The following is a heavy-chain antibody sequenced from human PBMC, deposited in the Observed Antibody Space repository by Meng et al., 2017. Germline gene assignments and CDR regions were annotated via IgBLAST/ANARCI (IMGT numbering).Heavy chain of an antibody. CDR2: IWYDGSNK. J-gene: IGHJ4*02. CDR3: ARVVYSSGWSFDY. CDR1: GFTFGSYG. V-gene: IGHV3-33*01. Sequence: VGCGVGGVRLGGSLRLSVAASGFTFGSYGMHWVRQAPGKGLEWVAVIWYDGSNKYYADSVKGRFTISRDNSKNTLYLQMNSLRAEDTAVYYCARVVYSSGWSFDYWGQGTLVTVSS. D-gene: IGHD6-19*01.